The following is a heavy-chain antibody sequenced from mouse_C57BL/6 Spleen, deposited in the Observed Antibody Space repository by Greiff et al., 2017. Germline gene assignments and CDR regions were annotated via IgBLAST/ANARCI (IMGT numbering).Heavy chain of an antibody. Sequence: QVQLQQPGAELVKPGASVKMSCKASGYTFTSYWITWVKQRPGQGLEWIGDIYPGSGSTNYNEKFKSKATLTVDTSSSTAYMQLSSLTSEDSAVYYCARRYDGYLYFDVWGTGTTVTVSS. CDR3: ARRYDGYLYFDV. CDR2: IYPGSGST. CDR1: GYTFTSYW. J-gene: IGHJ1*03. V-gene: IGHV1-55*01. D-gene: IGHD2-3*01.